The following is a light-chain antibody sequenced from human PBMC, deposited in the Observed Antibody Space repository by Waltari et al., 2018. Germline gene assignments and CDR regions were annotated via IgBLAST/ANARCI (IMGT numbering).Light chain of an antibody. V-gene: IGKV1-5*03. Sequence: DIQMTQSPSSLSASVGDRVTITCRASQSVKNNLAWYQQAPGKGPKVLIHKASRLESGAPSRFSGSGYGTEFTLTISSLQPDDFATYYCQEYDSLPVTFGGGTKVEI. J-gene: IGKJ4*01. CDR2: KAS. CDR3: QEYDSLPVT. CDR1: QSVKNN.